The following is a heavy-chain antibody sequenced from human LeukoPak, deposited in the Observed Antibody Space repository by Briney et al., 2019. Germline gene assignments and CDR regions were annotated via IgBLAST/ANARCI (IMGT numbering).Heavy chain of an antibody. D-gene: IGHD3-10*01. CDR3: ARETRLTLLYDAFDL. Sequence: PGGSLRLSCAASGFAFSTYAMHWVRQAPGKGLEWVALISYDGRNQSYTDSVKGRFTISRDNSKITLFLQMNSLRAEDTAVYYCARETRLTLLYDAFDLWGQGTMVTVSS. CDR1: GFAFSTYA. J-gene: IGHJ3*01. V-gene: IGHV3-30*04. CDR2: ISYDGRNQ.